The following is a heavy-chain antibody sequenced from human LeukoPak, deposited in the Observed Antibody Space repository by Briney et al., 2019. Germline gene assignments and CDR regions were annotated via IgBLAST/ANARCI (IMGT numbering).Heavy chain of an antibody. CDR1: GGSFSGYY. D-gene: IGHD6-6*01. CDR3: AVPSSIAARPFDY. V-gene: IGHV4-34*01. J-gene: IGHJ4*02. CDR2: INHSGST. Sequence: PSETLSLTCAVYGGSFSGYYWSWIRQPPGKGLEWIGEINHSGSTNYNPSLKSRVTISVDTSKNQFSLKPSSVTAADTAAYYCAVPSSIAARPFDYWGQGTLVTVSS.